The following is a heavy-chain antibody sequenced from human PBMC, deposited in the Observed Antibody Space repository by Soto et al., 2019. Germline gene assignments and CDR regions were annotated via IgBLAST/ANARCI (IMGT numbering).Heavy chain of an antibody. CDR2: IYYSGST. Sequence: SETLSLTCTVSGGSISSGGYYWSWIRQHPGKGLEWIGYIYYSGSTYYNPSLKSRVTISVDTSKNQFSLKLSSVTAADTAVYYCTTDTPRDYGGLDYWGQGTLVTVSS. J-gene: IGHJ4*02. CDR3: TTDTPRDYGGLDY. V-gene: IGHV4-31*03. CDR1: GGSISSGGYY. D-gene: IGHD4-17*01.